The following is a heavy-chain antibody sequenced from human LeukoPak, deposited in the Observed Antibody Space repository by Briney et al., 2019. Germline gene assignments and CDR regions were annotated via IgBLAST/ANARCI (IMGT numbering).Heavy chain of an antibody. Sequence: PSETLSLTCTVSGGSISSYYWSWIRQPPGKGLEWIGYIYYSGSTNYNPSLKSRVTISVDTSKNQFSLKLSSVTAADTAVYYCARDGVTMVRGRSAFDIWGQGTMVTVSS. CDR3: ARDGVTMVRGRSAFDI. CDR1: GGSISSYY. CDR2: IYYSGST. V-gene: IGHV4-59*01. J-gene: IGHJ3*02. D-gene: IGHD3-10*01.